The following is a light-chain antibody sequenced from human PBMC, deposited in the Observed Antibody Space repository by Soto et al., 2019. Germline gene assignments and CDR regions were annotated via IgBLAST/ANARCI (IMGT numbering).Light chain of an antibody. J-gene: IGKJ1*01. CDR1: QTIINW. CDR2: KAS. V-gene: IGKV1-5*03. CDR3: QHYNSYSEA. Sequence: DIQMTQSPSTLSASVGDRVTITCRASQTIINWLAWYQQKPGKAPKLLIYKASTLKSGVPSRFSGSGSGTEFTLTISSLQPDDFATYYCQHYNSYSEAFGQGTKVDIK.